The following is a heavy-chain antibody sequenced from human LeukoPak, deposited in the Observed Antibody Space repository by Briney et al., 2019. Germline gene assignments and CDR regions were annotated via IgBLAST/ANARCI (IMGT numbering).Heavy chain of an antibody. D-gene: IGHD3-10*01. CDR1: GFTFSSYA. J-gene: IGHJ4*02. V-gene: IGHV3-23*01. CDR2: ISGSGGST. Sequence: GGSLSLSCAASGFTFSSYAMSWVRQAPGKGLEWVSAISGSGGSTYYADSVKGRFTISRDNSKNTLYLQMNSLRAEDTAVYYCAKVFSRITLVQGYDYWGQGTLVTVSS. CDR3: AKVFSRITLVQGYDY.